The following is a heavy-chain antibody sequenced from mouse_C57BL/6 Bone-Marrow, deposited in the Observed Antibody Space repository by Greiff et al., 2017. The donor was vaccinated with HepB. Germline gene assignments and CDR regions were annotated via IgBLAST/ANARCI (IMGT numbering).Heavy chain of an antibody. V-gene: IGHV5-17*01. D-gene: IGHD2-2*01. J-gene: IGHJ4*01. CDR1: GFTFSDYG. Sequence: EVKLQESGGGLVKPGGSLKLSCAASGFTFSDYGMHWVRQAPEKGLEWVAYISSGSSTIYYADTVKGRFTISRDNAKNTLFLQMTSLRSEDTAMYYCSRCGNDEGDYWGQGTSVTVSS. CDR2: ISSGSSTI. CDR3: SRCGNDEGDY.